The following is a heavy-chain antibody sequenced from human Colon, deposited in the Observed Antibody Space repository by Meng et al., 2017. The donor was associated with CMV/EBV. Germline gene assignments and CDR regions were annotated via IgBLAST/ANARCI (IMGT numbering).Heavy chain of an antibody. V-gene: IGHV1-8*01. D-gene: IGHD1-7*01. CDR2: MNPNSGKT. Sequence: SCQASDDTFTNYDFNWVRRATGQGFEWMGWMNPNSGKTGYAQNFQGRVTMTRDTSISTAYMELSSLRSDDTAVYYCARGPRNYGFDYWGQGTLVTVSS. CDR1: DDTFTNYD. J-gene: IGHJ4*02. CDR3: ARGPRNYGFDY.